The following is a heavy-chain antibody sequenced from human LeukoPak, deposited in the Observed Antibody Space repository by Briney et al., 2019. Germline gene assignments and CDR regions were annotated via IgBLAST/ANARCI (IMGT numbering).Heavy chain of an antibody. CDR3: ARVDYFES. V-gene: IGHV3-48*02. CDR2: ISSSSGTI. Sequence: GGSLRLSCAGAGFTFSSYSMSWVRQAPEKGLEWLSDISSSSGTIYYADSVKGRFTISRDNAKNSLYLQMNSMTDEDTAVYYCARVDYFESWGQGTLVTVSS. J-gene: IGHJ4*02. CDR1: GFTFSSYS.